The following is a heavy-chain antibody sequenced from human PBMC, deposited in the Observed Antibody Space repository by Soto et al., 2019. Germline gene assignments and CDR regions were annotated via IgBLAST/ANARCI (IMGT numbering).Heavy chain of an antibody. CDR3: ARDADCSGGSCYSRGGYFDY. V-gene: IGHV3-30-3*01. CDR2: ISYDGSNK. CDR1: GFTFSSYA. D-gene: IGHD2-15*01. Sequence: QVQLVESGGGVAQPGRSLRLSCAASGFTFSSYAMNWVRQAPGKGLAWVAVISYDGSNKYYADSVKGRFTISRDNSKNTLYLQMNSLRAEDTAVYYCARDADCSGGSCYSRGGYFDYWGQGTLVTVSS. J-gene: IGHJ4*02.